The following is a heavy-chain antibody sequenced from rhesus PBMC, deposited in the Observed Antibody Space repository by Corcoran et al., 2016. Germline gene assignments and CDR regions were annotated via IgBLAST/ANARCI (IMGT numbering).Heavy chain of an antibody. Sequence: QVQLVQSGADVKQPGASVKPSCQASGYTYTSYYMHWVRQAPGQGLEWIGLISPYNGNRAYAQHFQGRVTITTDTSTSTAYMELSSLRSEDTAVYYCTRRCDDNICSFDYWGQGALVTVSS. CDR2: ISPYNGNR. CDR1: GYTYTSYY. CDR3: TRRCDDNICSFDY. D-gene: IGHD2-15*01. J-gene: IGHJ4*01. V-gene: IGHV1-1*01.